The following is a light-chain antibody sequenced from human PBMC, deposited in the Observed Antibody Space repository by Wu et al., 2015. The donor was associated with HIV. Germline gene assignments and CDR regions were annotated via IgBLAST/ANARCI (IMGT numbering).Light chain of an antibody. V-gene: IGKV3-11*01. CDR3: QQRSNWPYS. CDR1: QSVSSY. J-gene: IGKJ2*03. Sequence: GRATLSCRASQSVSSYLAWYQQKPGQAPRLLIYDVSNRATGIPARFRGSGSGTDFTLTISSLEPEDFAVYYCQQRSNWPYSFGQGTKLEIK. CDR2: DVS.